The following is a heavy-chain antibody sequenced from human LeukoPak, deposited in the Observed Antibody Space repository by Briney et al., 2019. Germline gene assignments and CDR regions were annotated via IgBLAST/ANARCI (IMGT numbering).Heavy chain of an antibody. J-gene: IGHJ4*02. Sequence: PGGSLRLSCAASGFTFSSYAMSWVRQAPGKGLEWVSAISGSGGSTYYADSVKGRFTISSDNSKNTLYLQMNSLRAEDTAVYYCAKVTYGSGSYFDYWGQGTLVTVSS. CDR3: AKVTYGSGSYFDY. CDR2: ISGSGGST. V-gene: IGHV3-23*01. CDR1: GFTFSSYA. D-gene: IGHD3-10*01.